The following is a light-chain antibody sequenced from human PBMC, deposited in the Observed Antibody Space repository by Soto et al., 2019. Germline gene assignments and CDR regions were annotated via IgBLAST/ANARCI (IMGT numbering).Light chain of an antibody. CDR1: QSVSTY. CDR3: QLYGSSPPSS. J-gene: IGKJ5*01. CDR2: GGS. V-gene: IGKV3-20*01. Sequence: EVVLTQSPATLSLSPGERATLSCRASQSVSTYLAWYQQKPGQAPRLLIYGGSTRATGIPARLSGSGSGTAVDLSVGGLEHEDFAVYYCQLYGSSPPSSFGEGTRLEI.